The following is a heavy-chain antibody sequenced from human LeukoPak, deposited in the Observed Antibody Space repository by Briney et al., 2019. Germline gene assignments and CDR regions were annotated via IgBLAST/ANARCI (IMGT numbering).Heavy chain of an antibody. D-gene: IGHD6-19*01. J-gene: IGHJ4*02. CDR1: GYIFTNYG. CDR3: ARGKTIRVADPFDY. CDR2: ISGYNGNT. Sequence: GASVKVSCKASGYIFTNYGINWVRQAPGQGLEYMGWISGYNGNTKYAQQLQGRVTMTTDTSTSTAYIELRSLRSDDTAVYYCARGKTIRVADPFDYWGQGTLVTVSS. V-gene: IGHV1-18*01.